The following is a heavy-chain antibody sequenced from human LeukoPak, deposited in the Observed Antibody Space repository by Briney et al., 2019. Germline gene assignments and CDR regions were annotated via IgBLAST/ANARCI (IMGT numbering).Heavy chain of an antibody. V-gene: IGHV4-34*01. D-gene: IGHD2-15*01. J-gene: IGHJ4*02. CDR1: GGSFSGYY. CDR2: INHSGST. Sequence: TSETLSLTCAVYGGSFSGYYWSWIRQPPGRGLEWSGEINHSGSTNYNPSLKSRVTISVDTSKNQFSLKLSSVTAADTAVYYCARGMLRGRKAGYCSGGSCYSFADYWGQGNLVTVSS. CDR3: ARGMLRGRKAGYCSGGSCYSFADY.